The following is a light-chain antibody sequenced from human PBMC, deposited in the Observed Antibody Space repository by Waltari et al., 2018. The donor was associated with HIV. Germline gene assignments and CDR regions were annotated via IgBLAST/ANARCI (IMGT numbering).Light chain of an antibody. J-gene: IGLJ1*01. CDR3: CSYAGSSTHV. CDR1: SSDVGNYNV. Sequence: QSALTQPASVSGSPGQSITISCTGTSSDVGNYNVVSWYQQHPGKAPKLMIYEVSKRPSGVSNRFSGSKSGNTASLTISGLHAEDEADYYCCSYAGSSTHVFGTGTKVTVL. CDR2: EVS. V-gene: IGLV2-23*02.